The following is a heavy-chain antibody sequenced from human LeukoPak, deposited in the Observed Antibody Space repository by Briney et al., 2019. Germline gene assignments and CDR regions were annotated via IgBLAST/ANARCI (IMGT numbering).Heavy chain of an antibody. V-gene: IGHV1-8*03. D-gene: IGHD6-13*01. CDR2: MNPNSGNT. Sequence: ASVKVSCKASGYTFTSYYMHWVRQAPGQGLEWMGWMNPNSGNTGYAQKFQGRVTITRNTSISTAYMELSSLRSEDTAVYYCARSSSTNPYYYYYYMDVWGKGTTVTVSS. J-gene: IGHJ6*03. CDR3: ARSSSTNPYYYYYYMDV. CDR1: GYTFTSYY.